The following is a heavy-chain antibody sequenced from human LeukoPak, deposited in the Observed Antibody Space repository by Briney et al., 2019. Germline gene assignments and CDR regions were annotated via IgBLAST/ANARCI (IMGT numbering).Heavy chain of an antibody. D-gene: IGHD6-6*01. J-gene: IGHJ4*02. Sequence: GGSLRLSCTASGFSFSGHWMHWARQLPGKGLVWVSRISPTGSTTSYADSVKGRFTVSRDNAKNTLYLQANNLRAEDTAVYYCARGPNSNWSGLDFWGQGTLLTVSS. CDR2: ISPTGSTT. CDR1: GFSFSGHW. CDR3: ARGPNSNWSGLDF. V-gene: IGHV3-74*01.